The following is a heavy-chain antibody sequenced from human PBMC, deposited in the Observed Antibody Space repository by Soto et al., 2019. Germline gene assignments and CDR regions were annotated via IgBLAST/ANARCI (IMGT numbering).Heavy chain of an antibody. CDR3: TTDQVEQQLVRATNGMDV. D-gene: IGHD6-13*01. J-gene: IGHJ6*02. CDR2: IKSKTDGGTT. V-gene: IGHV3-15*01. CDR1: GFTFSNAW. Sequence: GGSLRLSCAASGFTFSNAWMSWVRQAPGKGLEWVGRIKSKTDGGTTDYAAPVKGRFTISRDDSKNTLYLQMNSLKTEDTAVYYCTTDQVEQQLVRATNGMDVWGQGTTVTVSS.